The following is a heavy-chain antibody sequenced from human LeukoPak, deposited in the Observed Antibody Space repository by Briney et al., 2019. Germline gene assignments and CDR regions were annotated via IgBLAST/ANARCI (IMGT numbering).Heavy chain of an antibody. CDR1: GFTVSSNY. CDR2: IYSGGST. Sequence: GGSLRLSCAASGFTVSSNYMSWVRQAPGKGLEWVSVIYSGGSTYYADSVKGRFTISRDNARNSLYLQMNSLRAEDTAVYYCARGGAGELSYWGQGTLVTVSS. D-gene: IGHD3-10*01. CDR3: ARGGAGELSY. V-gene: IGHV3-53*01. J-gene: IGHJ4*02.